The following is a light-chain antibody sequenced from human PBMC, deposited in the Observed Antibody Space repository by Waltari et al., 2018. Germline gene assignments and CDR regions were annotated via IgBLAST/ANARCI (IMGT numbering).Light chain of an antibody. CDR1: NIESKS. V-gene: IGLV3-21*01. CDR3: QVWDANTDPGV. CDR2: YDN. J-gene: IGLJ1*01. Sequence: SYVLTQPPSVSVAPGETARITCGGNNIESKSVHWYRQRPGQAPVVVISYDNDRAAGVVQRCSCSNSGNTATRTISRGEAGDEADYYGQVWDANTDPGVFGTGTEVTVL.